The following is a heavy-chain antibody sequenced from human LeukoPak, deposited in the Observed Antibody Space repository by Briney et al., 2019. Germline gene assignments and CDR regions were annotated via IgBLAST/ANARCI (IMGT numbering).Heavy chain of an antibody. V-gene: IGHV1-24*01. Sequence: ASVKVSCKASGYTFTGYYMHWVRQAPGKGLEWMGGFDPEDGETIYAQKFQGRVTMTEDTSTDTAYMELSSLRSEDTAVYYCAVATIWAYYFDYWGQGTLVTVSS. J-gene: IGHJ4*02. CDR1: GYTFTGYY. D-gene: IGHD5-12*01. CDR2: FDPEDGET. CDR3: AVATIWAYYFDY.